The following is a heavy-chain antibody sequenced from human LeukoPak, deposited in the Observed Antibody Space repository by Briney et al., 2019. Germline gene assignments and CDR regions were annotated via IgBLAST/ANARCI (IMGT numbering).Heavy chain of an antibody. J-gene: IGHJ4*02. Sequence: ASETLSLTCTVSGGSIRSYYWSWIRQPPGKGLEWFGYIYYSGSTNYNPSLKSRVTISVDTSKNQFSLKLSSVTAADTAVYYCARTARDVRFDYWGQGTLVTVSS. D-gene: IGHD2-21*02. CDR2: IYYSGST. CDR1: GGSIRSYY. CDR3: ARTARDVRFDY. V-gene: IGHV4-59*08.